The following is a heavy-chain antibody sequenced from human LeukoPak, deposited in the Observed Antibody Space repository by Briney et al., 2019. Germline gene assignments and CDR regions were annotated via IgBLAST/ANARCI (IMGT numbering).Heavy chain of an antibody. V-gene: IGHV3-13*01. Sequence: GGSLRLSYEDSGFTFDNNDMHWVRQSTGKGLEWVSAIGSAGYTYYAESVRGRFTITRDTAKQSLYLQMNSLRVEDTAVYHCVRQPDSARYGFDYWGRGTQVTVSS. CDR3: VRQPDSARYGFDY. J-gene: IGHJ4*02. D-gene: IGHD1-14*01. CDR2: IGSAGYT. CDR1: GFTFDNND.